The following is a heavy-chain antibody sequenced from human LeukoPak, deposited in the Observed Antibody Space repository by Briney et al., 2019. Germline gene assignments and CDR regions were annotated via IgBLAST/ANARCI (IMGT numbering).Heavy chain of an antibody. CDR2: INDSGGT. V-gene: IGHV4-34*01. CDR3: ARGYSNMYYFDY. CDR1: GGSFSAYY. D-gene: IGHD4-4*01. J-gene: IGHJ4*02. Sequence: SETLSLTCSVYGGSFSAYYWSWIRQPPGKGLEWIGEINDSGGTNYNPSLKSRFTIAVDTSKSQFSLKLTSVTAADTATYYCARGYSNMYYFDYWGQGTLVTVSS.